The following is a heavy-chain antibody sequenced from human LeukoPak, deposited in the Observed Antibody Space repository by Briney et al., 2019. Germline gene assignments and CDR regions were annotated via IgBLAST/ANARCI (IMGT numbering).Heavy chain of an antibody. CDR3: ARDAVDIVATGWFDP. Sequence: SETLSLTCAVYGGSFSGYYWSWIRQPPGKGLEWIGEINHSGSTYYNPSLKSRITISVDTSKNQFSLKLSSVTAADTAVYYCARDAVDIVATGWFDPWGQGTLVTVSS. J-gene: IGHJ5*02. V-gene: IGHV4-34*01. CDR2: INHSGST. CDR1: GGSFSGYY. D-gene: IGHD5-12*01.